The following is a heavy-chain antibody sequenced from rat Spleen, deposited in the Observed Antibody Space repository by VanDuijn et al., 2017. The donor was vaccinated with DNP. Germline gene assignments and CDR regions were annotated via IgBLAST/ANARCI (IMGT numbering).Heavy chain of an antibody. V-gene: IGHV5-20*01. CDR1: GFTFSDYY. CDR2: ISNTGDST. CDR3: TRVNYGGYYYVMDA. Sequence: EVLLVESDGGLVQPGRSLKLSCAVSGFTFSDYYMAWVRQAPKKGLEWVASISNTGDSTYYSDSVRGRFSLSRDNAKSTLYLQINNLRSEDTATYYCTRVNYGGYYYVMDAWGQGASVTVSS. J-gene: IGHJ4*01. D-gene: IGHD1-11*01.